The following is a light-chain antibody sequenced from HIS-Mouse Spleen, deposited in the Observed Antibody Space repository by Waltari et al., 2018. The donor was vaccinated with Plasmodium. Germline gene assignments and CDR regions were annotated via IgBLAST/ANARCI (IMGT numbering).Light chain of an antibody. V-gene: IGKV1-39*01. J-gene: IGKJ1*01. CDR3: QASYSTWT. CDR2: AAS. CDR1: QSISSY. Sequence: DIQMTQSPSSLSASVGDRVTITCRASQSISSYLNWYQQKPGKAPKLLIYAASSLQSGVPSRFSGGGSGTDFMFTISSLQHEDAATYYCQASYSTWTFGQGTKVEIK.